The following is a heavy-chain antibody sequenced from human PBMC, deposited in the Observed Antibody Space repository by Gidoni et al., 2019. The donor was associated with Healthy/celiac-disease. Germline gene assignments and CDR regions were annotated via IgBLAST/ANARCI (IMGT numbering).Heavy chain of an antibody. CDR3: ASGDFWSGYDYYYYGMDV. D-gene: IGHD3-3*01. Sequence: EVQLVESGGGLVQPGGPLRLSCAASGFTFSSYWMHWVRQAPGKGLVWVSRSNSDGSSTSYADSVKGRFTISRDNAKNTLYLQMNSLRAEDTAVYYCASGDFWSGYDYYYYGMDVWGQGTTVTVSS. CDR2: SNSDGSST. V-gene: IGHV3-74*01. CDR1: GFTFSSYW. J-gene: IGHJ6*02.